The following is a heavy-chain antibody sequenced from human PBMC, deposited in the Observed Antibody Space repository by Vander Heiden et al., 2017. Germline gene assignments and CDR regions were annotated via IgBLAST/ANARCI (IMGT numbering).Heavy chain of an antibody. Sequence: EVQLVESGGGLVQPGRSLRLSCAASGFTFDDYAMHWVRQAPGKGLEWVSGISCNSGSIGYADSVKGRFTISRDNAKNSLYLQMNSLRAEDTALYYCAKGGGYSNRGRWTGTLKHNWFDPWGQGTLVTVSS. V-gene: IGHV3-9*01. CDR3: AKGGGYSNRGRWTGTLKHNWFDP. D-gene: IGHD4-4*01. CDR1: GFTFDDYA. J-gene: IGHJ5*02. CDR2: ISCNSGSI.